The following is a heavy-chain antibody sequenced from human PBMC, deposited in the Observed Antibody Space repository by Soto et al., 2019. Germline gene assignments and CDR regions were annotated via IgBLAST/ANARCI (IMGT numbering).Heavy chain of an antibody. CDR3: ARGQLVWYGDLTPYHRDMDV. D-gene: IGHD3-10*01. Sequence: QVQLQQWGAGLLRPSETLSLTCAFYGGSFDDFYWSWVRQSPGKGLEWVGQISHDGGTNYSPSLASRDSISVDTSKTQFALHVRSVTAADTGLYYCARGQLVWYGDLTPYHRDMDVWGQGTTVTVSS. CDR1: GGSFDDFY. V-gene: IGHV4-34*02. J-gene: IGHJ6*02. CDR2: ISHDGGT.